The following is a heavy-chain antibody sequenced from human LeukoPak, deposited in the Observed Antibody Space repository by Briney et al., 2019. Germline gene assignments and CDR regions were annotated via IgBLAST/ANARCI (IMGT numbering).Heavy chain of an antibody. V-gene: IGHV3-48*01. CDR3: ARIAAAGTDY. J-gene: IGHJ4*02. CDR2: ISSSSGTI. D-gene: IGHD6-13*01. Sequence: GGSLRLSCAASGFALSSHWMTWVRQAPGKGLEWVSYISSSSGTIYYADSVKGRFTISRDNAKNSLYLQMNSLRAEDTAVYYCARIAAAGTDYWGQGTLVTVSS. CDR1: GFALSSHW.